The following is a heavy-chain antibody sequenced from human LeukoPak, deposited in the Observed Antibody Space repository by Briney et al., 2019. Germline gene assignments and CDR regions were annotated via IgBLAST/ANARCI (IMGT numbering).Heavy chain of an antibody. D-gene: IGHD6-6*01. J-gene: IGHJ4*02. CDR3: ARESSGSSSLGY. V-gene: IGHV1-8*01. Sequence: ASVKVSCKASGYTFTSYDVNWVRQATGQGLEWMGWMNPSSGNTGYAQKFQGRVTMTRNTSISTAYMELSSLRSEDTAVYYCARESSGSSSLGYWGQGTLVTVSS. CDR2: MNPSSGNT. CDR1: GYTFTSYD.